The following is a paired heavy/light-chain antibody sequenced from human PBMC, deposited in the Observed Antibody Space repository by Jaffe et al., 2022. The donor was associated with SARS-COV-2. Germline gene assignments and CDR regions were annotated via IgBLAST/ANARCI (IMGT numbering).Light chain of an antibody. CDR1: QTISGN. J-gene: IGKJ2*01. CDR3: QQTYSLPYT. CDR2: AAS. V-gene: IGKV1-39*01. Sequence: DIQMTQSPSSLSASIRDRITIACRASQTISGNLNWYQQRPGKAPKLLIYAASKLHDGVPSRFSGSGSGTDFTLTVSSLQPEDFATYYCQQTYSLPYTFGQGTKLEIK.
Heavy chain of an antibody. J-gene: IGHJ6*03. Sequence: QVQLQESGPGLVKPSETLSLTCIVSGGSISGDLWTWIRQSPAKGLESVGIIYNSGRTNYNPSLESRVTISADAAKNQISLKLTSVTAADTAVYYCARVDVDIVPVSRAMPDFDDRYYYMDVWGKGTTVTVSS. V-gene: IGHV4-59*01. CDR1: GGSISGDL. CDR3: ARVDVDIVPVSRAMPDFDDRYYYMDV. D-gene: IGHD5-12*01. CDR2: IYNSGRT.